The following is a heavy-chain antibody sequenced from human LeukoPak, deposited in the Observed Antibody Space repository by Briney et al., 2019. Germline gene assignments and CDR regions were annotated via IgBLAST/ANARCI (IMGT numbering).Heavy chain of an antibody. Sequence: VASVKVSCKASGGTFSSYAISWVRQAPGQGLEGMGWMNPNSGNTGYAQKFQGRVTMTRNTSISTAYMELSSLRSEDTAVYYCARLPARVGMVRGVTRWFDPWGQGTLVTVSS. J-gene: IGHJ5*02. CDR2: MNPNSGNT. CDR3: ARLPARVGMVRGVTRWFDP. CDR1: GGTFSSYA. V-gene: IGHV1-8*02. D-gene: IGHD3-10*01.